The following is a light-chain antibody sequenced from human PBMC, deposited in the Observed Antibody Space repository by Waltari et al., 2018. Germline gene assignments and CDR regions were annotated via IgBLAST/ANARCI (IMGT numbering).Light chain of an antibody. J-gene: IGKJ5*01. V-gene: IGKV2-28*01. CDR2: LGS. Sequence: DFVMTQSPLSLPVTPGEPATIFCRSSQSLLHSNGYDYLDWYLQRPGQSPQLLIYLGSSRASGVPDRFSGSGSGTDITLKISRVEAEDAGVYYCMEALQSVTFGQGTRLEIK. CDR3: MEALQSVT. CDR1: QSLLHSNGYDY.